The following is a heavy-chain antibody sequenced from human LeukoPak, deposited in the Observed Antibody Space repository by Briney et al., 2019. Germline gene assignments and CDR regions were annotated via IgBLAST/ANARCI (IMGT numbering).Heavy chain of an antibody. D-gene: IGHD3-22*01. J-gene: IGHJ4*02. CDR1: GFIVSNNY. V-gene: IGHV3-53*01. CDR3: ARAAYDSSGYTANHDY. Sequence: PGGSLRLSCAASGFIVSNNYMSWVRQAPGKGLEWVSVIYSDGSTYYADSVKGRFTISRDNSKNTLYLQMNNVRAEDTAVYYCARAAYDSSGYTANHDYWGQGTLVTVSS. CDR2: IYSDGST.